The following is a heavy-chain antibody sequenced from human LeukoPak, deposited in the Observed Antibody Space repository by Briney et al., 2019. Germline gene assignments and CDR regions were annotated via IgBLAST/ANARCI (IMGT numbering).Heavy chain of an antibody. J-gene: IGHJ2*01. CDR3: ARDWYYYDSSGSKGSDWYFDL. V-gene: IGHV4-38-2*02. D-gene: IGHD3-22*01. CDR2: MFHSGST. CDR1: GYSISSGYY. Sequence: SETLSLTCTVSGYSISSGYYWGWIRQPPGKGLEWIGSMFHSGSTYYNPSLKSRVTISVDTSTNQFSLKLSSVTAADTAVYYCARDWYYYDSSGSKGSDWYFDLWGRGTLVTVSS.